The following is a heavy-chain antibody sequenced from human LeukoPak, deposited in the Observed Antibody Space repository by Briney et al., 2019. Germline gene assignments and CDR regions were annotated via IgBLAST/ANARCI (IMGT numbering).Heavy chain of an antibody. Sequence: SVKVSCKFSTGAFDNYAVNWVRQAPGQGLEWMGAIIPIFETTNYAPKFQGRITITAGGSTGTAYMDLSSLRSEDTAIYYCARSLRVSGDFDYWGQGTQVIAS. V-gene: IGHV1-69*13. CDR3: ARSLRVSGDFDY. D-gene: IGHD2-8*01. J-gene: IGHJ4*02. CDR2: IIPIFETT. CDR1: TGAFDNYA.